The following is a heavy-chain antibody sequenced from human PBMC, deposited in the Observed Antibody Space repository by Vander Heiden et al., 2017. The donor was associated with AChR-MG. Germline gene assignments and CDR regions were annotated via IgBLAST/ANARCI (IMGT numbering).Heavy chain of an antibody. V-gene: IGHV3-13*01. J-gene: IGHJ6*02. CDR3: ARGGPGYSTRKDFYGVDA. Sequence: EVRVVESGGGSAQPGGSLRLSCAGPGFTLSNFDMHWVRQVPGKGLEWVSVIGIGGADDTSYSDSVRGRFTISREDASNSLFLQMNNLRVGDTATYYCARGGPGYSTRKDFYGVDAWGQGTTVTVSS. CDR2: IGIGGADDT. D-gene: IGHD1-26*01. CDR1: GFTLSNFD.